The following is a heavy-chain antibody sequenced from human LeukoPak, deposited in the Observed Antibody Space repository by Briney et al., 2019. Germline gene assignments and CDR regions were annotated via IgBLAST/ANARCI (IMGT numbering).Heavy chain of an antibody. J-gene: IGHJ6*02. V-gene: IGHV3-30*18. Sequence: GRSLRLSCAASVFTFSSYGMHWVRQAPGKGLEWVAVISYDGSNKYYADSVKGRFTISRDNSKNTLYLQMNSLRAEDTAVYYCAKEVGYPHLDGMDVWGQGTTVTVSS. CDR1: VFTFSSYG. CDR2: ISYDGSNK. D-gene: IGHD5-12*01. CDR3: AKEVGYPHLDGMDV.